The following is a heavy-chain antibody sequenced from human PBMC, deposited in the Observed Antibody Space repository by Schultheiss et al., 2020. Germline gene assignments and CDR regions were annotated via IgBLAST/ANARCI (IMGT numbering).Heavy chain of an antibody. CDR1: GFTFSNAW. V-gene: IGHV3-74*01. D-gene: IGHD3-3*01. J-gene: IGHJ6*02. CDR3: AKRLFWSGYYTYYYYGMDV. CDR2: INSDGSST. Sequence: GSLRLSCAASGFTFSNAWMSWVRQAPGKGLEWVSRINSDGSSTSYADSVKGRFTISRDNSKNTLYLQMNSLRAEDTAVYYCAKRLFWSGYYTYYYYGMDVWGQGTTVTVS.